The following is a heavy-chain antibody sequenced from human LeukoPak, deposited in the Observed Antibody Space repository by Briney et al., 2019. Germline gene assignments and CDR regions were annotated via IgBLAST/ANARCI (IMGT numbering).Heavy chain of an antibody. V-gene: IGHV1-2*02. Sequence: APVKVSCKASGYTFTGYYMHWVRQAPGQGLEWMGWINPNSGGTNYAQRFQGRVTMTRDTSISTAYMELSRLRSDDTAVYYCARDLYYYDSSGYYFDYWGQGTLVTVSS. D-gene: IGHD3-22*01. J-gene: IGHJ4*02. CDR3: ARDLYYYDSSGYYFDY. CDR2: INPNSGGT. CDR1: GYTFTGYY.